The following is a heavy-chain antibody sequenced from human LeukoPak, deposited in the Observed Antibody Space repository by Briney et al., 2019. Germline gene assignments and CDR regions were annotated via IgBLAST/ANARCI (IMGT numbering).Heavy chain of an antibody. CDR3: AREYSVWVSFDI. Sequence: GGSLRLSCAASGFTFSSYGMNWVRQAPGKGLEWVSSISSSSSYIYYADSVKGRFTISRDNAKNSLFLQMNSVRAEDTAVYYCAREYSVWVSFDIWGQGTMVTVSS. J-gene: IGHJ3*02. D-gene: IGHD3-16*01. CDR2: ISSSSSYI. CDR1: GFTFSSYG. V-gene: IGHV3-21*01.